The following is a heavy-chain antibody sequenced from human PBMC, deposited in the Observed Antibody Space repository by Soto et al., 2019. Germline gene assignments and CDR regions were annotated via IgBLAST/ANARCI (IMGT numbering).Heavy chain of an antibody. CDR2: ISYDGSNK. J-gene: IGHJ4*02. Sequence: GGSLRLSCAASGFTFSSYAMHWVRQAPGKGLEWVAVISYDGSNKYYADSVKGRFTISRDNSKNTLYLQMNSLRAEDTAVYYCASSTVRSNWYFDYWGQGTLVTSPQ. D-gene: IGHD2-8*01. V-gene: IGHV3-30-3*01. CDR1: GFTFSSYA. CDR3: ASSTVRSNWYFDY.